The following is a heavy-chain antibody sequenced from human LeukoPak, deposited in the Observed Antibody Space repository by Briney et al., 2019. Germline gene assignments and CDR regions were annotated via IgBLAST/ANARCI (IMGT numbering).Heavy chain of an antibody. CDR2: ISDSGGST. CDR3: AKDYFGSVPDAFDI. V-gene: IGHV3-23*01. J-gene: IGHJ3*02. CDR1: GFTFSSHA. D-gene: IGHD3-10*01. Sequence: GGSLRLSCAASGFTFSSHAMAWVRQAPGQGLEWVSGISDSGGSTHYADSVKGRFTISRDNSKNTLCLEMNSLRAEDTAAYYCAKDYFGSVPDAFDIWSQGTMVTVSS.